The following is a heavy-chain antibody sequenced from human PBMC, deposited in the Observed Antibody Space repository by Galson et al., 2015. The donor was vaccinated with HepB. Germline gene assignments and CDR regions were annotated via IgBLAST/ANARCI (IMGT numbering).Heavy chain of an antibody. J-gene: IGHJ6*03. V-gene: IGHV3-33*01. CDR3: ARGEYCSGGSCQFYYYYYMDV. Sequence: SLRLSCAASGLTFSSYGMHWVRQAPGKGLEWVAVIWYDGSNKYYADSVKGRFTISRDNPKNTLYLQMNSLRAEDTAVYYCARGEYCSGGSCQFYYYYYMDVWGKGTTVTVSS. CDR1: GLTFSSYG. CDR2: IWYDGSNK. D-gene: IGHD2-15*01.